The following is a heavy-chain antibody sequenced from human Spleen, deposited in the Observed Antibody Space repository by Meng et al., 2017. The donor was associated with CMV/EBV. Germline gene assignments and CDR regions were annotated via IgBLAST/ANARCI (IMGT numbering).Heavy chain of an antibody. D-gene: IGHD3-3*01. Sequence: ASVKVSCKASGYTFIEYYIHWVRQAPGQGLEWMGWISPHSHNTNYAQRFQGRVTMTTDASTNTAYMELTSLRSDDTAMYYCARERMLRFLERTGGYGMDVWGQGTTVTVSS. CDR1: GYTFIEYY. CDR3: ARERMLRFLERTGGYGMDV. J-gene: IGHJ6*02. CDR2: ISPHSHNT. V-gene: IGHV1-18*01.